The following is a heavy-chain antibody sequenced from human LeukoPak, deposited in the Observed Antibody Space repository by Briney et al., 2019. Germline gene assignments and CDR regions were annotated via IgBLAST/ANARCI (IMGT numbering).Heavy chain of an antibody. CDR1: GGTFNNFV. CDR2: IIPIFGTV. CDR3: ANDSTGYYKQRAYYFDY. D-gene: IGHD3-22*01. J-gene: IGHJ4*02. V-gene: IGHV1-69*05. Sequence: GASVKVSCKASGGTFNNFVLTWVRQAPGQGLEWMGGIIPIFGTVNYAQKFEGRVAITTDELTTTAYLELSSLRSDDLAVYFCANDSTGYYKQRAYYFDYWGQGTLVTVSS.